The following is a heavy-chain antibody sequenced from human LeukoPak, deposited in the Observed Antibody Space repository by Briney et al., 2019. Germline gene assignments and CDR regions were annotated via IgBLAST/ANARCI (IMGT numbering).Heavy chain of an antibody. Sequence: PSETLSLTCTVSGGSISSYYWSWIRQPPGKGLEWIGYIYYSGNTNYNPSLKSRVTISVDTSKNQFSLKLSSVTAADTAVYYCARDLSGINDYWGQGTLVTVSS. D-gene: IGHD1-26*01. CDR2: IYYSGNT. J-gene: IGHJ4*02. CDR1: GGSISSYY. CDR3: ARDLSGINDY. V-gene: IGHV4-59*01.